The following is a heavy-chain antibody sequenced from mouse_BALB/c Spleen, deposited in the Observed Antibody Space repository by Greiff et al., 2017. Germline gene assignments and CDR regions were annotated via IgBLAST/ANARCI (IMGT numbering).Heavy chain of an antibody. CDR2: ISYSGST. Sequence: EVKLVESGPGLVKPSQSLSLTCTVTGYSITSDYAWNWIRQFPGNKLEWMGYISYSGSTSYNPSLKSRISITRDTSKNQFFLQLNSVTTEDTATYYCANYGSYAMDYWGQGTSVTVSS. CDR3: ANYGSYAMDY. V-gene: IGHV3-2*02. J-gene: IGHJ4*01. CDR1: GYSITSDYA. D-gene: IGHD1-1*01.